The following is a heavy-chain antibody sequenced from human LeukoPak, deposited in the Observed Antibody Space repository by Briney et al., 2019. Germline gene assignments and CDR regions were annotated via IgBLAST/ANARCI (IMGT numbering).Heavy chain of an antibody. D-gene: IGHD5-18*01. CDR2: INPSGGST. V-gene: IGHV1-46*01. J-gene: IGHJ4*02. CDR1: GYTFTSYY. CDR3: ARDGDSYGPEREYYFDY. Sequence: EASVKVSCKASGYTFTSYYMHWVRQAPGQGLEWMGIINPSGGSTSYAQKFQGRVTMTRDMSTSTVYMELSSLRSEDTAVYYCARDGDSYGPEREYYFDYWGQGTLVTVSS.